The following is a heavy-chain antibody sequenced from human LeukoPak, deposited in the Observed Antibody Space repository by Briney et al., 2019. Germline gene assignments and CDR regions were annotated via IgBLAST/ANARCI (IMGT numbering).Heavy chain of an antibody. V-gene: IGHV4-39*01. D-gene: IGHD3-10*01. CDR1: GGSISSSSYY. Sequence: SETLSLTCTVSGGSISSSSYYWGWIRQPPGKGLEWIGSIYYSGSTYYNPSLKSRVTISVDTSKNQFSLKLSSVTAADTAVYYCARGGEYYGSGSYPFHAFDIWGQGTMVTVSS. CDR3: ARGGEYYGSGSYPFHAFDI. CDR2: IYYSGST. J-gene: IGHJ3*02.